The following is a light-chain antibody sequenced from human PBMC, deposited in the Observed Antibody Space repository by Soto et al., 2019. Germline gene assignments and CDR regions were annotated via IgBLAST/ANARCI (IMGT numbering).Light chain of an antibody. V-gene: IGLV1-40*01. Sequence: QSVLTQPPSVSGAPGQRVTISCTVTSSNIGAGSDVHWYQQLPGTAPKLLIFGNTNRPSGVPDRFSGSKSGTSASLAITGLQAEDEADYYCQSYDSSLSGYVFGTGTKVTVL. CDR3: QSYDSSLSGYV. J-gene: IGLJ1*01. CDR1: SSNIGAGSD. CDR2: GNT.